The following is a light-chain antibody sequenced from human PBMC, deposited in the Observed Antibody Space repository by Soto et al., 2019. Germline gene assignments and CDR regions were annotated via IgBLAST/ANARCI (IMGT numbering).Light chain of an antibody. CDR3: QHRSSWPLT. V-gene: IGKV3-11*01. Sequence: DIVLTQSPATLSLSPGERATLSCRASQSVSRHLVWYQQKPGQAPRLLIYDASNRATGIPARFSGSGSGTDFTLTISSLEPEDFAVYYCQHRSSWPLTFGGGTKVEIK. CDR2: DAS. CDR1: QSVSRH. J-gene: IGKJ4*01.